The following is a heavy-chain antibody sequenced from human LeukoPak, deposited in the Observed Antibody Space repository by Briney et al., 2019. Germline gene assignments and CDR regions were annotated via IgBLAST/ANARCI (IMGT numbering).Heavy chain of an antibody. CDR3: ARGIGSWYEVRDKRFDY. CDR2: IYTSGST. D-gene: IGHD6-13*01. V-gene: IGHV4-4*07. Sequence: SSENLSLNCTVSGGSISSYYWSWIRQPAGKGLEWIGRIYTSGSTNYNPSLKSRVTMSVDTSKNQFSLKLSSVTAADTAVYYCARGIGSWYEVRDKRFDYWGQGTLVTVSS. J-gene: IGHJ4*02. CDR1: GGSISSYY.